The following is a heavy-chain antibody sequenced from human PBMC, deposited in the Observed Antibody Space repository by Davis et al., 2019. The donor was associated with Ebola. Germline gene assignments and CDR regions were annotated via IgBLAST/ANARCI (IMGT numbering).Heavy chain of an antibody. D-gene: IGHD5-12*01. CDR3: AIGFSRYYYYGMDV. V-gene: IGHV3-9*01. Sequence: GGSLRLSCAASGFTFEDYAMHWVRQAPGKGLEWVSGISWNSGSIGYADSVKGRFTISRDNSKNTLYLQMNSLRAEDTAVYYCAIGFSRYYYYGMDVWGQGTTVTVSS. CDR2: ISWNSGSI. CDR1: GFTFEDYA. J-gene: IGHJ6*02.